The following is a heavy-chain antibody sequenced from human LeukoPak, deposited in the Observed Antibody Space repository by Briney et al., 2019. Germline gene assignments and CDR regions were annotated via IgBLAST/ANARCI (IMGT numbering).Heavy chain of an antibody. CDR1: GGSFRGYY. CDR2: IYYSGST. V-gene: IGHV4-31*11. J-gene: IGHJ4*02. D-gene: IGHD1-26*01. Sequence: SETLSLTCAVYGGSFRGYYWSWIRQHPGKGLEWIGYIYYSGSTYYNPSLKSRVTISVDTSKNQFSLKLSSVTAADTAVYYCARGYGIPFDYWGQGTLVTVSS. CDR3: ARGYGIPFDY.